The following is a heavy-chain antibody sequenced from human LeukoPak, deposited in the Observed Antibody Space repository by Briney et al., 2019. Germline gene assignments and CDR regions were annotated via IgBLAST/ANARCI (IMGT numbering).Heavy chain of an antibody. CDR1: GGTFSSYT. CDR2: ISAYNGNT. V-gene: IGHV1-18*01. D-gene: IGHD2-2*01. Sequence: GGSVKVSCKASGGTFSSYTISWVRQAPGQGLEWMGWISAYNGNTNYAQKLQGRVTMTTDTSTSTAYIELRSLRSDDTAVYYCARAQLWPRPGRHFDYWGEGALGTVSP. J-gene: IGHJ4*02. CDR3: ARAQLWPRPGRHFDY.